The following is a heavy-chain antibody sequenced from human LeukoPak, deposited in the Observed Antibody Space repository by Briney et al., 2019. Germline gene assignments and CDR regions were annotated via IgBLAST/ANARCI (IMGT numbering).Heavy chain of an antibody. CDR2: LYHSGST. J-gene: IGHJ4*02. CDR1: GYSISSDNY. V-gene: IGHV4-38-2*01. Sequence: SETLSLTCAVSGYSISSDNYWVWIRQPPGQWLEWTGGLYHSGSTYYNPSLKSRVTMSVDTSKNQFSLKLSSVTAADTAVYYCARAPRDSSSSNYMRRFDYWGQGTLVTVSS. CDR3: ARAPRDSSSSNYMRRFDY. D-gene: IGHD3-22*01.